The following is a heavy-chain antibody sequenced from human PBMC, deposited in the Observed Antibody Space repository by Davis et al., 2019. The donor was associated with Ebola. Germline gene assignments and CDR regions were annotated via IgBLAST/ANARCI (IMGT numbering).Heavy chain of an antibody. CDR3: AREAGTVFDY. CDR2: ISSRSYYI. D-gene: IGHD1-1*01. J-gene: IGHJ4*02. Sequence: GESLKISCAASGFTFSTYSMNWVRQAPGKGLEWVSSISSRSYYIYYADSVKGRFTISRDNAKNSLYLQMNSLRAEDTAVYYCAREAGTVFDYWGQGTLVTVSS. V-gene: IGHV3-21*01. CDR1: GFTFSTYS.